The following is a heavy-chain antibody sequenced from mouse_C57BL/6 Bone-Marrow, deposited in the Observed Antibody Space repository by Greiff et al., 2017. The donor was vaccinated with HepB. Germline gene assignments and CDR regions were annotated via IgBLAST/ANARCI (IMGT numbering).Heavy chain of an antibody. J-gene: IGHJ4*01. Sequence: EVMLVESGGGLVKPGGSLKLSCAASGFTFSSYTMSWVRQTPEKRLEWVATISGGGGNTYYPDSVKGRFTISRDNAKNTLYLQMSSLRSEDTALYYCAREGYYGSGHYAMDYWGQGTSVTVSS. CDR2: ISGGGGNT. D-gene: IGHD1-1*01. CDR3: AREGYYGSGHYAMDY. V-gene: IGHV5-9*01. CDR1: GFTFSSYT.